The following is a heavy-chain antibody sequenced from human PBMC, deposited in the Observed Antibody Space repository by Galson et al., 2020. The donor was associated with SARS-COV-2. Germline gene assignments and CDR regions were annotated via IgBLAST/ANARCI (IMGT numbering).Heavy chain of an antibody. J-gene: IGHJ3*02. CDR3: ARDYYDSSGYTVDAFDI. D-gene: IGHD3-22*01. V-gene: IGHV3-33*01. CDR2: IWYDGSNK. CDR1: GFTFSSYG. Sequence: GGSLRLSCAASGFTFSSYGMHWVRQAPGKGLEWVAVIWYDGSNKYYADSMKGRFTISRDNSKNTLYLQMNSLRAEDTAVYYCARDYYDSSGYTVDAFDIWGQGTMVTVSS.